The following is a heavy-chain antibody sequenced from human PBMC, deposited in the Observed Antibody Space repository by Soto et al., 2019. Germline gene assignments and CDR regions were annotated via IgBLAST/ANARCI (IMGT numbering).Heavy chain of an antibody. CDR1: GYTFTSYG. D-gene: IGHD1-26*01. CDR2: IGPENGKT. Sequence: ASVKVSCKASGYTFTSYGISWVRQAPGQGLEWMGWIGPENGKTNYAQKLQGRVTMTEDTSTDTAYMELSSLRSEDTAVYYCATTRGAKQTLFDYWGQGTLVTVSS. CDR3: ATTRGAKQTLFDY. J-gene: IGHJ4*02. V-gene: IGHV1-18*01.